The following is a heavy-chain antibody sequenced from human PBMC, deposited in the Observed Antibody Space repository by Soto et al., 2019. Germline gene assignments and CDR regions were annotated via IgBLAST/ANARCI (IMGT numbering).Heavy chain of an antibody. Sequence: SSETLSLTCTVSGGSISSGGYYWSWIRQHPGKGLEWIGYIYYSGSTYYNPSLKSRVTISVDTSKNQFSLKLSSVTAADTAVYYCARDSDYCSSTSCYGNWFDPWGQGTLVTVSS. CDR1: GGSISSGGYY. J-gene: IGHJ5*02. D-gene: IGHD2-2*01. V-gene: IGHV4-31*03. CDR3: ARDSDYCSSTSCYGNWFDP. CDR2: IYYSGST.